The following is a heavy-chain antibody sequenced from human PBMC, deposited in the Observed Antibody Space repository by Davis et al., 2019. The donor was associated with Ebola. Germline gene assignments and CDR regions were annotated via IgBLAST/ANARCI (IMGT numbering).Heavy chain of an antibody. D-gene: IGHD4-17*01. J-gene: IGHJ6*02. V-gene: IGHV1-18*04. CDR3: ARKYGDYDYYYYGMDV. CDR2: ISAYNGDT. CDR1: GYTFISYY. Sequence: AASVKVSCKASGYTFISYYMHWVRQAPGQGLEWMGWISAYNGDTNYAQKFQGRVTMTTDTSTSTAYMELRSLRSDDTAVYYCARKYGDYDYYYYGMDVWGQGTTVTVSS.